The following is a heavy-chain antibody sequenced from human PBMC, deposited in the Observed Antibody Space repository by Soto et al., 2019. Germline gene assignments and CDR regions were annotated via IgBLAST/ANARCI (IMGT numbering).Heavy chain of an antibody. V-gene: IGHV1-18*04. CDR1: GYTFTSYG. CDR2: ISAYNGNT. CDR3: ERDRSGYCSSTSCYQNWFDP. Sequence: ASVKVSCKASGYTFTSYGISWVRQAPGQGLEWMGWISAYNGNTKYAQKLQGRVTMTTDTSTSTAYMELRSLRSDDTAVYYCERDRSGYCSSTSCYQNWFDPWGKGTLVTVSS. D-gene: IGHD2-2*01. J-gene: IGHJ5*02.